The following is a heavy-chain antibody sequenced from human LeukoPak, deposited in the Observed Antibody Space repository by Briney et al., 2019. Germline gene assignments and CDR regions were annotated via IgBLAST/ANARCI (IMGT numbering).Heavy chain of an antibody. CDR3: ARDRRITMM. D-gene: IGHD3-22*01. V-gene: IGHV3-23*01. J-gene: IGHJ4*02. CDR2: ITASGDVT. Sequence: GGSLRLSCAASGFNVSTKYVNWVRQAPGKGLEWVSTITASGDVTTYAESVKGRFTISRDNSKNILYLQMNSLRVEDTALYYCARDRRITMMGGQGTLVTVSS. CDR1: GFNVSTKY.